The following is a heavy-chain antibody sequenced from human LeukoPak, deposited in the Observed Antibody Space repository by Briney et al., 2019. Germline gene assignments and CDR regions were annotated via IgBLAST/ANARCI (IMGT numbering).Heavy chain of an antibody. CDR1: GYTFTSYG. Sequence: ASVKVSCKASGYTFTSYGISWVRQAPGQGLERMGWISAYNGNTNYAQKLQGRVTMTTDTSTSTAYMELRSLRSDDTAVYYCARAPRNYYDSSGYYDFDYWGQGTLVTVSS. J-gene: IGHJ4*02. CDR3: ARAPRNYYDSSGYYDFDY. CDR2: ISAYNGNT. V-gene: IGHV1-18*01. D-gene: IGHD3-22*01.